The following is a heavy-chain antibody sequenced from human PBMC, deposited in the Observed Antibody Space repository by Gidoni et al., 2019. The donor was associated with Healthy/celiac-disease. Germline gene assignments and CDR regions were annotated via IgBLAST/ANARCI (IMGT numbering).Heavy chain of an antibody. CDR2: IYYSGST. CDR3: ARSAVIRAGAAFDI. V-gene: IGHV4-39*01. D-gene: IGHD3-16*01. J-gene: IGHJ3*02. Sequence: QLQLQESGPGLVKPSETLSLTCTVSGGSISSSSYYWGWIRQPPGKGLEWIGSIYYSGSTYYNPSLKSRVTISVDTSKNQFSLKLSSVTAADTAVYYCARSAVIRAGAAFDIWGQGTMVTVSS. CDR1: GGSISSSSYY.